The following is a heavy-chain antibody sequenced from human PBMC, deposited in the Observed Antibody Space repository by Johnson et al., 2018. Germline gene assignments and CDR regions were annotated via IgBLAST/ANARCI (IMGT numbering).Heavy chain of an antibody. D-gene: IGHD2-15*01. V-gene: IGHV5-51*01. J-gene: IGHJ3*02. Sequence: EVQLVETGAEVKKPGESLKISCEGSGYIFTRYWIGWVRQMPGKGLEWMGIIYPGDPDTRYIPSFEGQVSTSVDQSISTAYLQWSSLKASDTAMSYCARHLGCSGGTCYGNDAFDIWGQGTMVTVSS. CDR2: IYPGDPDT. CDR1: GYIFTRYW. CDR3: ARHLGCSGGTCYGNDAFDI.